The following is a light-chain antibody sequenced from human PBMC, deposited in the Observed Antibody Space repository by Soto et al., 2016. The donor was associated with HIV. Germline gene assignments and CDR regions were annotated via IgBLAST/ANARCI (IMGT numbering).Light chain of an antibody. Sequence: DIQMTQSPSSLSASVGDRVTITCRASQSITNYLNWYQQKPGKAPKPLIYTASSLQSGVPSRFSGSGSGTDFTLTISSLQPEDFATYYCQQSYSTPATFGQGTKVEIK. CDR2: TAS. CDR3: QQSYSTPAT. J-gene: IGKJ1*01. V-gene: IGKV1-39*01. CDR1: QSITNY.